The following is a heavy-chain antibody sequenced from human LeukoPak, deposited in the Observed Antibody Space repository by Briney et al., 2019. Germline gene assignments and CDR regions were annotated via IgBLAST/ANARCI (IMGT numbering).Heavy chain of an antibody. J-gene: IGHJ4*02. Sequence: GGSLRLSCAASGFTFSSYGMHWVRQAPGKGLEWVAVISFDGSNKYYADSVKGRFTISRDNSKNTLYLQMNSLRAEDTAVYYCAKSLTYSSYYFDYWGQGTLVTVSS. D-gene: IGHD6-6*01. CDR1: GFTFSSYG. CDR2: ISFDGSNK. V-gene: IGHV3-30*18. CDR3: AKSLTYSSYYFDY.